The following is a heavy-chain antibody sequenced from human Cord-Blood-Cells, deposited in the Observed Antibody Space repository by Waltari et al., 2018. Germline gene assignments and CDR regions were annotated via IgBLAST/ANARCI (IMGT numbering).Heavy chain of an antibody. Sequence: EVQLVQSGAEVKKPGESLKISCKGSGYSFTSYWLGWVGQMPGKGLEWMGIILPGDSDTRDSPSFQGQVTISADKSISTAYLQWSSLKASDTAMYYCARRSYDFWSGYYDDAFDIWGQGTMVTVSS. CDR3: ARRSYDFWSGYYDDAFDI. D-gene: IGHD3-3*01. CDR1: GYSFTSYW. V-gene: IGHV5-51*01. J-gene: IGHJ3*02. CDR2: ILPGDSDT.